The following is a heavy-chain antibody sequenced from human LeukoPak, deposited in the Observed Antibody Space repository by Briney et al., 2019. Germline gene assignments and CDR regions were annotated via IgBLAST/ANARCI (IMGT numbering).Heavy chain of an antibody. J-gene: IGHJ6*03. CDR3: ARHSNSWPYYYYYYMDV. V-gene: IGHV4-4*07. CDR1: GGSISSYY. CDR2: IYTSGST. Sequence: PSETLSLTCNVSGGSISSYYWSWIRQPAGKGLEWIGRIYTSGSTNYNPSLKSRVTISVDTSKNQFSLKLSSVTAADTAVYYCARHSNSWPYYYYYYMDVWGKGTTVTVSS. D-gene: IGHD6-13*01.